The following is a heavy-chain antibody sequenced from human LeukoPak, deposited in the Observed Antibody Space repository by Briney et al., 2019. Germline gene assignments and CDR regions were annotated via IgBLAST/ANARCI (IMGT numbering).Heavy chain of an antibody. Sequence: SETLSLTCTVSGGSISSYYWSWIRQPAGKGLEWIGRIYTSGSTNYNSSLKSRVTMSVDTSKNQFSLKLSSVTAADTAVYYCARGGGYYDSSGYVDYWGQGTLVTVSS. J-gene: IGHJ4*02. CDR1: GGSISSYY. CDR3: ARGGGYYDSSGYVDY. V-gene: IGHV4-4*07. D-gene: IGHD3-22*01. CDR2: IYTSGST.